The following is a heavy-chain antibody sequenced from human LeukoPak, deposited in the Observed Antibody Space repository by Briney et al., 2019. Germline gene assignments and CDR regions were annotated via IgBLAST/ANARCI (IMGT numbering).Heavy chain of an antibody. CDR1: GGSITSYY. V-gene: IGHV4-4*07. CDR2: IHSSGGT. Sequence: NPSETLSLTCTVSGGSITSYYWTYIRQPAPKGLEWIGRIHSSGGTNYSPSLKSRVTMSLDTSKNQFSLNLSSVTAADTAIYYCAREFSGTSIAARVFDSWGQGTLVTVSS. CDR3: AREFSGTSIAARVFDS. D-gene: IGHD6-6*01. J-gene: IGHJ4*02.